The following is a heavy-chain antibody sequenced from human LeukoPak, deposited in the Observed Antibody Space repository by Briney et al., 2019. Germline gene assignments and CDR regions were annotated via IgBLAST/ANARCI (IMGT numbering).Heavy chain of an antibody. D-gene: IGHD1-26*01. Sequence: PGGSLRLSCAASGFSFRSYAMSWVRQAPGKGLEWVSTISGSGGSPFYADSVKGRFTISRDNSKNTLSLQMNSLRAEDTAIYYCAKLGIMGATRYFDYWGQGTLVTVSS. CDR3: AKLGIMGATRYFDY. CDR2: ISGSGGSP. J-gene: IGHJ4*02. V-gene: IGHV3-23*01. CDR1: GFSFRSYA.